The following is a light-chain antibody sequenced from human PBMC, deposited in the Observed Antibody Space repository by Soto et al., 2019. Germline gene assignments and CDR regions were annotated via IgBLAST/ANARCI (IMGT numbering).Light chain of an antibody. CDR2: DVS. CDR1: SSDVGGYNY. V-gene: IGLV2-14*01. CDR3: SSYTSSSTPYV. J-gene: IGLJ1*01. Sequence: QSALTRPASVSGSPGQSLTISCTGTSSDVGGYNYVSWYQQHPGNAPKLMIYDVSNRPSGVSNRFSGSKSGNTASLTISGLQAEDEADYYCSSYTSSSTPYVFGTGTKVTVL.